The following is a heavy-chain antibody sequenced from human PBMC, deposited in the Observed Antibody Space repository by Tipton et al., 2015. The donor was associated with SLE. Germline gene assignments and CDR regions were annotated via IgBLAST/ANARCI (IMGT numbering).Heavy chain of an antibody. CDR1: GYTFNNYG. CDR3: ARVFRRYFDY. V-gene: IGHV1-18*01. CDR2: ISVDNGDT. Sequence: QSGPEVKKPGASVKVSCKASGYTFNNYGISWVRQAPGQGLEWMGWISVDNGDTMYAQKLQGRVTMTTDTSTNTAYMELRSLRSEDTAVYFCARVFRRYFDYWGQGTLVTVSS. J-gene: IGHJ4*02.